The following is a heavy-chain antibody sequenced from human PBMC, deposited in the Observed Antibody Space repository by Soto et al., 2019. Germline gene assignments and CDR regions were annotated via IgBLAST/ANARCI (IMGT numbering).Heavy chain of an antibody. V-gene: IGHV1-8*02. CDR2: MNPNSGNT. CDR1: GYTFTSYG. D-gene: IGHD6-19*01. J-gene: IGHJ6*03. Sequence: ASVKVSCKASGYTFTSYGISWVRQATGQGLEWMGWMNPNSGNTGYAQKFQGRVTMTRNTSISTAYMELSSLRSEDTAVYYCARGQSGWYFDYYYYYYMDVWGKGTTVTVSS. CDR3: ARGQSGWYFDYYYYYYMDV.